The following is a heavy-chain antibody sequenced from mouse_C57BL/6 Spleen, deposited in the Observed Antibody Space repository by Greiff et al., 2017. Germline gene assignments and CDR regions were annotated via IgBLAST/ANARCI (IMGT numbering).Heavy chain of an antibody. CDR1: GYTFTSYW. D-gene: IGHD1-1*02. CDR3: ARKVGDPYAMDY. Sequence: QVQLQQPGAELVKPGASVKLSCKASGYTFTSYWMHWVKQRPGQGLEWIGMIHPISGSTNYNEKFKSKATLTVDKSSSTAYMQLSSLTSEDSAVYYCARKVGDPYAMDYWGQGTSVTVSS. CDR2: IHPISGST. V-gene: IGHV1-64*01. J-gene: IGHJ4*01.